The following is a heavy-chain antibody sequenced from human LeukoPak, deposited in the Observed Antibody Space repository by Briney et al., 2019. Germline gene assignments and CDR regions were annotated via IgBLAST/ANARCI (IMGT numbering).Heavy chain of an antibody. Sequence: ASVKVSCKASGYTFTGYYMHWVRQAPGQGLEWMGWINPNSGGTNYAQKFQGRVTMTRDTSISTAYMELSRLRSDDTAVYYCARDQGYYYDSSGYYSSFDYWGQETLVTVSS. D-gene: IGHD3-22*01. CDR3: ARDQGYYYDSSGYYSSFDY. J-gene: IGHJ4*02. CDR2: INPNSGGT. V-gene: IGHV1-2*02. CDR1: GYTFTGYY.